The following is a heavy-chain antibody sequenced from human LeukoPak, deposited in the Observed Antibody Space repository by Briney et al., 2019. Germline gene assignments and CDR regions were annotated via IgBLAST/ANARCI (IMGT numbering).Heavy chain of an antibody. Sequence: ASVKVSCKASGYTFTSYGISWVRQAPGQGLEWMGWMNPNSGNTGYAQKFQGRVTITRNTSISTAYMELSSLRSEDTAVYYCARGGSSSDYWGQGTLVTVSS. CDR1: GYTFTSYG. V-gene: IGHV1-8*03. CDR2: MNPNSGNT. J-gene: IGHJ4*02. D-gene: IGHD6-6*01. CDR3: ARGGSSSDY.